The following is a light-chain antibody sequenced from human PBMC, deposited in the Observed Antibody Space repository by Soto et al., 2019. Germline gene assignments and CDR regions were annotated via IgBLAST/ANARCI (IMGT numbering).Light chain of an antibody. CDR1: QDISNY. Sequence: DIQMTQSPSSLSASVGDRVTITCQASQDISNYLNWYQQKPGKAPKLLIYDASNLETGVPSRFSGSGSGTDFTFTISSLQPEDIATYYCQQSKTFGQGTKVDI. CDR2: DAS. J-gene: IGKJ1*01. CDR3: QQSKT. V-gene: IGKV1-33*01.